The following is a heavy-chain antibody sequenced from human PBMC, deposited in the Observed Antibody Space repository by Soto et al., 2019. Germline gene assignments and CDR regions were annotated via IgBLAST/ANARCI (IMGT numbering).Heavy chain of an antibody. J-gene: IGHJ4*02. CDR3: ARDKKWELLPSTFDY. CDR1: GFTFISYS. D-gene: IGHD1-26*01. V-gene: IGHV3-48*02. Sequence: PWGSLRLSCAASGFTFISYSINFFRHSPLKGLEWVSYISSSSSTIYYADSVKGRFTISRDNAKSSLYLQMNSLRDEDTAVYYCARDKKWELLPSTFDYWGQGTLVTVSS. CDR2: ISSSSSTI.